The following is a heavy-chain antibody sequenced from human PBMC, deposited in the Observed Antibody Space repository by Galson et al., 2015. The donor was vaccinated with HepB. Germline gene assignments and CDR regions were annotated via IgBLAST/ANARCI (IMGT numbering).Heavy chain of an antibody. CDR2: IYYSGST. Sequence: TLSLTCTVSGGSISSSSYYWGWIRQPPGKGLEWIGSIYYSGSTYYNPSLKSRVTISVDTSKNQFSLKLSSVTAADTAVYYCAALHDYVWGSYRTDDAFDIWGQGTMVTVSS. V-gene: IGHV4-39*01. CDR3: AALHDYVWGSYRTDDAFDI. D-gene: IGHD3-16*02. CDR1: GGSISSSSYY. J-gene: IGHJ3*02.